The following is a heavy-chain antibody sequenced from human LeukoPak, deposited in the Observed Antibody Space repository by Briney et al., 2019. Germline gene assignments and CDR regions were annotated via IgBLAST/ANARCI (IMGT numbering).Heavy chain of an antibody. Sequence: PSETLSLTCAVYGGSISSYYWSWIRQPPGKGLEWIGYIYYSGSTNYNPSLKSRVTISVDTSKNQFSLKLSSVTAADTAVYYCARLISATYFDYWGQGTLVTVSS. D-gene: IGHD3-16*02. J-gene: IGHJ4*02. CDR3: ARLISATYFDY. CDR1: GGSISSYY. CDR2: IYYSGST. V-gene: IGHV4-59*08.